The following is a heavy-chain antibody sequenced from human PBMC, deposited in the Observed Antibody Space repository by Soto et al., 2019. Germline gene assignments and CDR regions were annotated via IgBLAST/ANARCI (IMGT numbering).Heavy chain of an antibody. CDR2: ISGSGGST. J-gene: IGHJ6*02. CDR3: SSGWPYSDYGMDV. Sequence: EVQLLESGGGLVQPGGSLRLSCAASGFTFSSYAMSWVRQAPGKGLEWVSAISGSGGSTYYADSGKGRFGISRDNSKNTLYLQMNSLRAEDTALYYASSGWPYSDYGMDVWGQGTTVTVSS. V-gene: IGHV3-23*01. D-gene: IGHD6-19*01. CDR1: GFTFSSYA.